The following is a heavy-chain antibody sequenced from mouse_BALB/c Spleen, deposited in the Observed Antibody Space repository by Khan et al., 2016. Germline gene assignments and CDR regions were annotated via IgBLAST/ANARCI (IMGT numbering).Heavy chain of an antibody. CDR3: AAYYRDAMDY. D-gene: IGHD2-14*01. Sequence: QIQLVQSGPELKKPGETVKISCKASGYTFTNYGMNWVKQAPGKGLKWMGWINTYTGEPTYADDFKGRVAFSLETSASTAYLQLNNRKNEDKATYFCAAYYRDAMDYWGQGTSVTVSA. CDR2: INTYTGEP. V-gene: IGHV9-1*02. CDR1: GYTFTNYG. J-gene: IGHJ4*01.